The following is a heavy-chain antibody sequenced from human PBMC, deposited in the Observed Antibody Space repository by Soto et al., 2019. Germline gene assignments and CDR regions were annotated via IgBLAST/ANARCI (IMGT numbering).Heavy chain of an antibody. CDR3: ATRGYSGYKGSGWYYYYGKDG. D-gene: IGHD5-12*01. CDR1: GCTFSSYA. CDR2: IIPIFGTA. J-gene: IGHJ6*04. V-gene: IGHV1-69*06. Sequence: SVKGSCKASGCTFSSYAISWVRQAPGQGLEWMGGIIPIFGTANYAQKFQGRVTITADKSTSTAYMELSSLRSEDTAVYYCATRGYSGYKGSGWYYYYGKDGWRKGRRFTVSS.